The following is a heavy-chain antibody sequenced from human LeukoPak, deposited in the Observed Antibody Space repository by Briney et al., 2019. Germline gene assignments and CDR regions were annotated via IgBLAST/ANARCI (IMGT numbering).Heavy chain of an antibody. Sequence: ASVKVSCKASGYTFTGYYMHWVRQAPGQGLEWMGWINPNSGGTNYAQKFQGRVTMTRDTSISTAYMELSRLRSDDTAVYYCATDIVVVPAAMPPNDYWGQGTLVTASS. V-gene: IGHV1-2*02. CDR3: ATDIVVVPAAMPPNDY. CDR1: GYTFTGYY. D-gene: IGHD2-2*01. CDR2: INPNSGGT. J-gene: IGHJ4*02.